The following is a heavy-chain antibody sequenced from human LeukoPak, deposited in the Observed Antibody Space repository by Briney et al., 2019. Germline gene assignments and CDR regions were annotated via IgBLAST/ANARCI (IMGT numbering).Heavy chain of an antibody. CDR1: GFTFSSYG. CDR2: IRYDGSNK. D-gene: IGHD5-18*01. Sequence: GGSLRLSCAASGFTFSSYGMHWVRQEPSKGLEWVAFIRYDGSNKYYADSVKGRFTISRDNSKNTLYLQMNSLRAEDTAVYYCAKAGDTAMAHLYYFDYWGQGTLVTVSS. CDR3: AKAGDTAMAHLYYFDY. J-gene: IGHJ4*02. V-gene: IGHV3-30*02.